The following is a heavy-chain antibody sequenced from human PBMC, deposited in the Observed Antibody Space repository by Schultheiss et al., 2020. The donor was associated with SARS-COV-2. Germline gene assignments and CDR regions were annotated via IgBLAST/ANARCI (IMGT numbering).Heavy chain of an antibody. D-gene: IGHD3-16*01. CDR1: GFTFDNYG. CDR3: ARDQSGFGDWFDP. Sequence: GGSLRLSCAASGFTFDNYGMSWVRQGAGKGLEWVAGINWNGGTTDYGDSVKGRFTISRDNAKNSLYLQMNSLRAEDTAVYYCARDQSGFGDWFDPWGQGTLVTVSS. CDR2: INWNGGTT. J-gene: IGHJ5*02. V-gene: IGHV3-20*04.